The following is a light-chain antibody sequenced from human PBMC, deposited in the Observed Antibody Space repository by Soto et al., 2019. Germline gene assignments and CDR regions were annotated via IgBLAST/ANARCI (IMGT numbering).Light chain of an antibody. CDR2: WSS. V-gene: IGKV4-1*01. Sequence: DIVMTQSPDSLAVSLGERATINCKSSQTVLYSSTNKNYLSWHQLKPGQPPKLLIYWSSTRESGVPDRFSGSGSRTDFTLTISSLQAEDVAVYHCQQYHSTPYTFGQGTKLEIK. CDR1: QTVLYSSTNKNY. J-gene: IGKJ2*01. CDR3: QQYHSTPYT.